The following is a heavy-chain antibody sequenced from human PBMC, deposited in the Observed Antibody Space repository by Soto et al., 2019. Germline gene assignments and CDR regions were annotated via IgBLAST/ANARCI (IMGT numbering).Heavy chain of an antibody. J-gene: IGHJ4*02. CDR1: GFTFSTYE. CDR2: ISVSGNII. V-gene: IGHV3-48*03. CDR3: VRDTMRASAAASLDY. D-gene: IGHD6-13*01. Sequence: EVQLVESGGGLVQPGGSLRLSCAASGFTFSTYEFNWVRQAPGRGLEWISYISVSGNIIKYADSVKGRFTISRDNAESSLHLYMSSLRVDDTAVYFCVRDTMRASAAASLDYWGQGTQVIVSS.